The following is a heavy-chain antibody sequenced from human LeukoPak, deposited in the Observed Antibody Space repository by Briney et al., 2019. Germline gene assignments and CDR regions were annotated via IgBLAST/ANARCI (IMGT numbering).Heavy chain of an antibody. V-gene: IGHV3-23*01. CDR1: GFTFSSYA. J-gene: IGHJ4*02. CDR3: AKDRDGQWLVRVLDY. Sequence: GGSLRLSCAASGFTFSSYAMRWVRQAPGKGLEWVSAISGSGGSTYYADSVKGRFTISRDNSKNTLYLQMNSLRAEDTAVYYCAKDRDGQWLVRVLDYWGQGTLVTVSS. D-gene: IGHD6-19*01. CDR2: ISGSGGST.